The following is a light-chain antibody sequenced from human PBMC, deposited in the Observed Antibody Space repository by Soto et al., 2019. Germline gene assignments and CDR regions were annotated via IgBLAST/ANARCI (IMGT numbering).Light chain of an antibody. CDR2: DAS. CDR3: QQFKSYPYT. V-gene: IGKV1-9*01. CDR1: QDISSY. Sequence: IQLTQSPSSLSASVGDRVTITCRASQDISSYLAWYQQKPGKAPKLLIYDASTLQSGVPSRFSGSGSGTDFTLTISSLHPTDFATYFCQQFKSYPYTFGQGTKVDSK. J-gene: IGKJ2*01.